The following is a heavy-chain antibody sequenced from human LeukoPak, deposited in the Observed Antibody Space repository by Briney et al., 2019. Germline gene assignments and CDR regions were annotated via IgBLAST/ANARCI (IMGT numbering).Heavy chain of an antibody. V-gene: IGHV3-73*01. D-gene: IGHD5-12*01. CDR3: TRGHDGGYVNDN. CDR2: IRSKAQRYAR. CDR1: GLTYNGSA. J-gene: IGHJ4*02. Sequence: GGSQRLSCAPSGLTYNGSALHWARQASGQGLECFGRIRSKAQRYARAYAASVKGRFTVSKDDSKNMAYLQMNSLKTEDTAIYYCTRGHDGGYVNDNWGQGALVTVSS.